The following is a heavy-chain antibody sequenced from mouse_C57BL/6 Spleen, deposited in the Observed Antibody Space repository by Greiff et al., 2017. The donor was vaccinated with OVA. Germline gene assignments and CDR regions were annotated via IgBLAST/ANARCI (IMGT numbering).Heavy chain of an antibody. J-gene: IGHJ2*01. V-gene: IGHV5-4*03. D-gene: IGHD3-3*01. CDR2: ISDGGSYT. CDR3: ARRRDNYFDY. CDR1: GFTFSSYA. Sequence: EVKLVESGGGLVKPGGSLKLSCAASGFTFSSYAMSWVRQTPEKRLEWVATISDGGSYTYYPDNVKGRFTISRDNAKNNLYLQMSHLKSEDTAMYYCARRRDNYFDYWGQGTTLTVSS.